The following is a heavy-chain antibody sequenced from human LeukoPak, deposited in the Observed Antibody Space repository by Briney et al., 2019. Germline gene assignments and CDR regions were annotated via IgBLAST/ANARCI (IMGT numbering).Heavy chain of an antibody. V-gene: IGHV1-69*02. CDR1: GGTFSSYT. CDR3: ASIAVAGKPLFGY. D-gene: IGHD6-19*01. CDR2: IIPILGIA. J-gene: IGHJ4*02. Sequence: SVKVSCKASGGTFSSYTISWVRQAPGQGLEWMGRIIPILGIAHYAQKFQGRVTITADKSTSTAYMELSSLRSEDTAVYYCASIAVAGKPLFGYWGQGTLVTVSS.